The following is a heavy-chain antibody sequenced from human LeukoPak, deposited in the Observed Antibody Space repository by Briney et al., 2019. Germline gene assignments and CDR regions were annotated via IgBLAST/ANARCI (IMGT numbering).Heavy chain of an antibody. Sequence: GESLKISCKGSGYSFTSYWIGWVRQMPGKGLEWMGIIYPGDSDTRYSPSFQGQVTISADKSISTAYLQWSSLKASDTAMYYCAREADRRVAERPDYYYYMDVWGKGTTVTVSS. V-gene: IGHV5-51*01. D-gene: IGHD6-13*01. J-gene: IGHJ6*03. CDR1: GYSFTSYW. CDR3: AREADRRVAERPDYYYYMDV. CDR2: IYPGDSDT.